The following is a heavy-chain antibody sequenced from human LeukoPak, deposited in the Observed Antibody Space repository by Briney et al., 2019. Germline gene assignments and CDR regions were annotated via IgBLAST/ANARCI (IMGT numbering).Heavy chain of an antibody. D-gene: IGHD3-9*01. CDR2: INPSGGTT. CDR3: ARDLGVTGSDY. CDR1: GYTFTSYY. Sequence: GASVKVSCKASGYTFTSYYMHWVRQAPGQGLQWMGIINPSGGTTTYAQKFQGRVTMTRDTSTSTVYMELTSLRSDDTAVYYCARDLGVTGSDYWGQGTLVTVSS. V-gene: IGHV1-46*01. J-gene: IGHJ4*02.